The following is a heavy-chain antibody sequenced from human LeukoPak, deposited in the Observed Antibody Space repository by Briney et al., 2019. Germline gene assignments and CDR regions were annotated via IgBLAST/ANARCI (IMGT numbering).Heavy chain of an antibody. CDR3: ARVSTNDRRNAFDI. V-gene: IGHV3-64*01. D-gene: IGHD2-8*01. CDR1: GFTFSTYV. CDR2: ITGDGGYT. Sequence: TGGSLRLSCAASGFTFSTYVMQWVRQAPGKGLEYVSAITGDGGYTYYANSVKGRFTISRDNSKKTLYLQMGSLGADDMAVYYCARVSTNDRRNAFDIWGQGTMVTVSS. J-gene: IGHJ3*02.